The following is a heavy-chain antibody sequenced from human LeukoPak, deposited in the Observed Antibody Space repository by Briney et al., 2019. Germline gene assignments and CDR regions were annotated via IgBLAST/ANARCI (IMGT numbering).Heavy chain of an antibody. V-gene: IGHV3-43D*03. Sequence: GGSLRLSCAASGFTFSSYSMNWVRQAPGKGLEWVSLISWDGGSTYYADSVKGRFTISRDKSKNSLYLQMNSLRAEDTALYYCAKAPFDYWGQGTLVTVSS. CDR1: GFTFSSYS. J-gene: IGHJ4*02. CDR2: ISWDGGST. CDR3: AKAPFDY.